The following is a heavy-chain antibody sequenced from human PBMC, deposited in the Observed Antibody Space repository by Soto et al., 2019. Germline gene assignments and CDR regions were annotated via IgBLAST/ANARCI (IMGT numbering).Heavy chain of an antibody. CDR3: AREDGGQQLVFVGGWFDP. Sequence: QVQLQESGPGLVKPSQTLSLTCTVSGGSISSGGYYWSWIRQHPGKGLEWIGYIYYSGSTYYNPSLKSRVTISVDTSKNQFSLKLSSVTAADTAVYYCAREDGGQQLVFVGGWFDPWGQGTLVTVSS. CDR1: GGSISSGGYY. CDR2: IYYSGST. D-gene: IGHD6-13*01. J-gene: IGHJ5*02. V-gene: IGHV4-31*03.